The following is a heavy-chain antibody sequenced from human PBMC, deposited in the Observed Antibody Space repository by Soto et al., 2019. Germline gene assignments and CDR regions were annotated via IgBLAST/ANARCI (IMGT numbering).Heavy chain of an antibody. Sequence: SETLSLTCAVSGYSISSSNWWGWIRQPPGKGLEWIGYIYYSGTPYYNPSLKSRVTMSVDTSKSQFSLKLTSVTAVDTAVYYCARREIEGPIDYWGQGTLVTVSS. D-gene: IGHD1-26*01. CDR3: ARREIEGPIDY. CDR2: IYYSGTP. V-gene: IGHV4-28*01. CDR1: GYSISSSNW. J-gene: IGHJ4*02.